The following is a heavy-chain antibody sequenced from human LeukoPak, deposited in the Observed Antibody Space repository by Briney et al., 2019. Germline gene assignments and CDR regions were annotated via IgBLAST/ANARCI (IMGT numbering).Heavy chain of an antibody. J-gene: IGHJ3*02. Sequence: SEILSPTCTVSSGSISRYFWSWIRQPPGKGLDWIGYIYYTGSTYYNPSLKSRVTISVDTSKNQFSLKLHSVTAADTAVYYCARKSVAVRDAFDIWGQGTMVTVSS. CDR1: SGSISRYF. CDR3: ARKSVAVRDAFDI. V-gene: IGHV4-59*01. CDR2: IYYTGST. D-gene: IGHD6-19*01.